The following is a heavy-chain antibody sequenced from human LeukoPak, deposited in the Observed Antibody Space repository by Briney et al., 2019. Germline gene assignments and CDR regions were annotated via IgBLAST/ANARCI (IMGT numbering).Heavy chain of an antibody. V-gene: IGHV3-30*02. CDR3: AKDHSSSWYNYYDYYMDV. J-gene: IGHJ6*03. Sequence: GGSLRLSCAASGFTFSSYGMHWVRQAPGKGLEWVAFIRYDGSNKYYADSVKGRFTISRDNSKNTLYLQMNSLRAEDTAVYYCAKDHSSSWYNYYDYYMDVWGKGTTVTVSS. CDR2: IRYDGSNK. CDR1: GFTFSSYG. D-gene: IGHD6-13*01.